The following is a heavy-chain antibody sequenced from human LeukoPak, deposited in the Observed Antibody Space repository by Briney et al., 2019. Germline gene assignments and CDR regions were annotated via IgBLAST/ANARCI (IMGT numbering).Heavy chain of an antibody. CDR3: ASPSSGWGLFDY. D-gene: IGHD6-19*01. CDR1: GYTFTGYY. Sequence: ASVKVSCKASGYTFTGYYMHWVRQAPGQGLEWMGWINPNSGGTNYAQKFQGRVTMTRDTSISTAYMELSRLRSDGTAVYYCASPSSGWGLFDYWGQGTLVTVSS. V-gene: IGHV1-2*02. J-gene: IGHJ4*02. CDR2: INPNSGGT.